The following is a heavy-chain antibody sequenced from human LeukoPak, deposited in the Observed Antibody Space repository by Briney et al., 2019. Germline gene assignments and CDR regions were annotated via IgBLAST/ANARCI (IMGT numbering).Heavy chain of an antibody. J-gene: IGHJ4*02. V-gene: IGHV4-59*01. CDR3: ARDGAHANYYDSSGYKYYFDY. Sequence: PSETLSLTCTASGGSISSYYWSWIRQPPGKGLEWIGYIYYSGSTNYNPSLKSRVTISVDTSKNQFSLKLSSVTAADTAVYYCARDGAHANYYDSSGYKYYFDYWGQGTLVTVSS. D-gene: IGHD3-22*01. CDR1: GGSISSYY. CDR2: IYYSGST.